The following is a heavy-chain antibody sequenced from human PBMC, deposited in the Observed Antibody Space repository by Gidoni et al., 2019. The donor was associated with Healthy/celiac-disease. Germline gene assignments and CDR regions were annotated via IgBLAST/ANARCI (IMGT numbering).Heavy chain of an antibody. CDR1: GGSFSGSY. CDR2: MHHSGST. J-gene: IGHJ4*02. D-gene: IGHD6-13*01. Sequence: QVQLQQWGAGLLKPSETLSLTCPVYGGSFSGSYWSGIRPPPGQGLEWIGEMHHSGSTNYNPTLKSRVTISVDTSKNQSSLKLGAVTAADTAVYYCARVTSYSSSWYWDYWGQGTLVTVSS. CDR3: ARVTSYSSSWYWDY. V-gene: IGHV4-34*01.